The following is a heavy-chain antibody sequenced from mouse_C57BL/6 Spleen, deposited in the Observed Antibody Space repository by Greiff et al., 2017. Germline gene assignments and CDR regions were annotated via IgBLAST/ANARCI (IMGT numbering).Heavy chain of an antibody. CDR1: GFNIKDYY. D-gene: IGHD2-14*01. CDR2: IDPEAGDT. V-gene: IGHV14-1*01. J-gene: IGHJ4*01. Sequence: VQLQQSGAELVRPGASVKLSCTASGFNIKDYYMHWVKQRPEQGLEWIGRIDPEAGDTEYASKFQGKATMTADTSSTTSCLQLSSLTSEYTAVFYCTTGVRRGYYSMDYWGQGTTVTVSS. CDR3: TTGVRRGYYSMDY.